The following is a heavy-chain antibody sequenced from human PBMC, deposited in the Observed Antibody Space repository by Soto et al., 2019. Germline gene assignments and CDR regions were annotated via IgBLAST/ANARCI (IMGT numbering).Heavy chain of an antibody. D-gene: IGHD3-10*01. CDR1: GGSISSYY. Sequence: PSETLSLTCTVSGGSISSYYWSWIRQPPGKGLEWIGYIYYSGSTNYNPSLKSRVTISVDTSKNQFSLKLSSVTAADTAVYYCVGGLGSYSFYYYYYMDVWGKGTTVTVSS. CDR3: VGGLGSYSFYYYYYMDV. CDR2: IYYSGST. V-gene: IGHV4-59*01. J-gene: IGHJ6*03.